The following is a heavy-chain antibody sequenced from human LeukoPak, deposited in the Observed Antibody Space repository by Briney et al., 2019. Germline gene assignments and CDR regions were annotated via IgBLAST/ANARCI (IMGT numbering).Heavy chain of an antibody. CDR3: ARDAYTTTSNWLDP. CDR2: ITGDGSDI. Sequence: PGGSLRLSCEASGFTLNKYWMHWVRQAPGKGLVWVSRITGDGSDIAYADSVKGRFTVSRDDAKNTLFLQMTSLIVEDTAIYYCARDAYTTTSNWLDPWGQGTLVTVSS. CDR1: GFTLNKYW. V-gene: IGHV3-74*01. D-gene: IGHD4-17*01. J-gene: IGHJ5*02.